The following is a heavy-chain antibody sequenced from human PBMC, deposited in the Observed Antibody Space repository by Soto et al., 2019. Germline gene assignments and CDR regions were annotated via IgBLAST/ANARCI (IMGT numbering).Heavy chain of an antibody. CDR3: ARGTYSRSAFWSGYSPPFYYYYGMDV. V-gene: IGHV1-8*01. Sequence: ASVKVSCKASGYTFTRYDIKWGGQATGQGVEGVGWVNPKSGGTRYIQKFQGRVTMTRDTSISTAYMELSSLTSEDTAVYYCARGTYSRSAFWSGYSPPFYYYYGMDVWGQGTTVTVSS. CDR2: VNPKSGGT. CDR1: GYTFTRYD. J-gene: IGHJ6*02. D-gene: IGHD3-3*01.